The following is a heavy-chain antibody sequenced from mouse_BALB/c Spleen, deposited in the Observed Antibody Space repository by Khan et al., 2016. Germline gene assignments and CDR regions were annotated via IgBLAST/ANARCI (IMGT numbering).Heavy chain of an antibody. CDR2: IRNKANGYTT. J-gene: IGHJ2*01. CDR1: GFTFTDYY. V-gene: IGHV7-3*02. Sequence: EVQLQESGGGLVQPGGSLRLSCATSGFTFTDYYMSWVRQPPGKALEWLGFIRNKANGYTTEYSASVKGRFTISRANSQSILYLQMNTLRAEDSATYYCARDIDYWGQGTTLTVSS. CDR3: ARDIDY.